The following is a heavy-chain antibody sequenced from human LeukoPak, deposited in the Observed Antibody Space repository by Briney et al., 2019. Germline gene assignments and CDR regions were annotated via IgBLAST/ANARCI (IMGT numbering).Heavy chain of an antibody. CDR3: AGDVEEYSSSWGDNWFDP. CDR1: GYTFTGYY. J-gene: IGHJ5*02. D-gene: IGHD6-6*01. Sequence: ASVKVSCKASGYTFTGYYMHWVRQAPGQGLEWMGWINPNSGGTNYAQKFQGRVTMTRDTSISTAYMELSRLRSDDTAVYYCAGDVEEYSSSWGDNWFDPWGQGTLVTVSS. V-gene: IGHV1-2*02. CDR2: INPNSGGT.